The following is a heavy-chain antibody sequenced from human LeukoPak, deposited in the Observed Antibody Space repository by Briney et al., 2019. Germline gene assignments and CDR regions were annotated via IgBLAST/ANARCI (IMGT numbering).Heavy chain of an antibody. Sequence: GGSLRLSCAASGFTFRNETMSWVRQAPGKGLEWVSLIYSGGSTYYADSVKGRFTIYRDSSKNMLYLQMNSLRTEDTAVYYCERADDGFAYWGQGTLVTVSS. V-gene: IGHV3-53*01. CDR2: IYSGGST. CDR1: GFTFRNET. CDR3: ERADDGFAY. J-gene: IGHJ4*02. D-gene: IGHD4-17*01.